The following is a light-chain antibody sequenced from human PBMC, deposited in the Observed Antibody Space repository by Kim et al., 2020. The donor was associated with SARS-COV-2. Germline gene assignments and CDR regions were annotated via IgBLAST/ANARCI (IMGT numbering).Light chain of an antibody. J-gene: IGKJ2*01. V-gene: IGKV1-33*01. CDR3: QQYDNLPST. CDR2: DAS. Sequence: LTASVGDKVTITGQASQDISNYLDWYQQKPGKAPKLLIYDASNLETGVPSRFSGSGAGTDFTFTISSLQTEDIATYYCQQYDNLPSTFGQGTKLEIK. CDR1: QDISNY.